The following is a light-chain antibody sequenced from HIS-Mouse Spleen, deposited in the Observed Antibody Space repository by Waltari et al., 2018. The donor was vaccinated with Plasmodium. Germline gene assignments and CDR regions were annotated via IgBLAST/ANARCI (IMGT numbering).Light chain of an antibody. CDR3: QQYGSRPLT. CDR1: QSVSSSY. V-gene: IGKV3-20*01. Sequence: ETVLTQSPVTLSLSPGQRATLSCRARQSVSSSYLAWYQQKHGQAPSLLIYGAASRATGVPDRCSGSGCGTDFTLTISRLEPEDFAAYYCQQYGSRPLTFGGGTKVEIK. J-gene: IGKJ4*01. CDR2: GAA.